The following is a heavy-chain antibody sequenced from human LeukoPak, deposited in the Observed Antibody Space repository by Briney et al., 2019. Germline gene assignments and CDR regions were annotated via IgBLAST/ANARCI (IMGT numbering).Heavy chain of an antibody. V-gene: IGHV4-4*09. D-gene: IGHD3-10*01. J-gene: IGHJ6*03. CDR1: GGSISSYY. CDR3: ARRGWGDIPNYYYYMDV. Sequence: SETLSLTCTVSGGSISSYYWSWIRQPPGKGLEWIGYIYTSGSTNYNPSLKSRVTISVDTSKNQFSLKLSSVTAADTAVYYCARRGWGDIPNYYYYMDVWGKGTTVTVSS. CDR2: IYTSGST.